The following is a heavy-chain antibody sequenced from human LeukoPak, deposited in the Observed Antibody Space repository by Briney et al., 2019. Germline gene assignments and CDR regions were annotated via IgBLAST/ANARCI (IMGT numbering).Heavy chain of an antibody. CDR2: IKSKTDGGTT. Sequence: PGGSLRLSCAASGFTFSSYEMNWVRQAPGKGLEWVGRIKSKTDGGTTDYAAPVKGRFTISRDDSKNTLYLQMNSLKTEDTAVYYCTAEVGATGSCEYWGQGTLVTVSS. D-gene: IGHD1-26*01. V-gene: IGHV3-15*01. CDR1: GFTFSSYE. J-gene: IGHJ4*02. CDR3: TAEVGATGSCEY.